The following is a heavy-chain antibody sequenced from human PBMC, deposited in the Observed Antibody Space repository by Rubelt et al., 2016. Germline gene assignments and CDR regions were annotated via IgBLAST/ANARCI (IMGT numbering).Heavy chain of an antibody. CDR1: GYTFTGYY. Sequence: QVQLVQSGAEVKKPGASVKVSCKASGYTFTGYYMHWVRQAPGQGLEWVGRINPNTGGTNYAQRGQGRVSMTRDTSVTAACMELSRLGSEDTSVFYGAGVCGSSLYIDYGGKGTLVIVAS. V-gene: IGHV1-2*06. D-gene: IGHD6-19*01. CDR2: INPNTGGT. J-gene: IGHJ4*02. CDR3: AGVCGSSLYIDY.